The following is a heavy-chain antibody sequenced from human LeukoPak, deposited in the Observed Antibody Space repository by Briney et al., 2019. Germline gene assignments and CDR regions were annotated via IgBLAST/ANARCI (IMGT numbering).Heavy chain of an antibody. Sequence: SETLSLTCAVYGGSFSGYYWSWIRQPPGEGLEWIGEINHSGSTNYNPSLKSRVTISVDTSKNQFSLKLSSVTAADTAVYYCARGLRAAAAYFDYWGQGTLVTVSS. D-gene: IGHD6-13*01. CDR2: INHSGST. V-gene: IGHV4-34*01. CDR3: ARGLRAAAAYFDY. J-gene: IGHJ4*02. CDR1: GGSFSGYY.